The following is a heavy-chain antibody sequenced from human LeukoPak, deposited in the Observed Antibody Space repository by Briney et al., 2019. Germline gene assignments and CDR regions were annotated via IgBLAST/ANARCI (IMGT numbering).Heavy chain of an antibody. J-gene: IGHJ5*02. CDR1: GGTFSSYA. D-gene: IGHD3-10*01. Sequence: GASVKVSCKASGGTFSSYAISWVRQAPGQGLEWMGRIIPILGIANYAQKFQGRVTITADKSTSTAYMELSSLRSEDTAVYYCASEGPLWFGELIPWGQGTLVTVSS. CDR2: IIPILGIA. V-gene: IGHV1-69*04. CDR3: ASEGPLWFGELIP.